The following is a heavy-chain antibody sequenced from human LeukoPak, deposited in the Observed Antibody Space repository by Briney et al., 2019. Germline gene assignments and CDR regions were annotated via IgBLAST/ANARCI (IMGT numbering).Heavy chain of an antibody. CDR3: ARTMVRGVVTPTGY. J-gene: IGHJ4*02. V-gene: IGHV1-2*02. D-gene: IGHD3-10*01. CDR1: GYTFTSYG. CDR2: INPNSGGT. Sequence: ASVKVSCKASGYTFTSYGISWVRQAPGQGLEWMGWINPNSGGTNYAQKFQGRVTMTRDTSISTAYMELSRLRSDDTAVYYCARTMVRGVVTPTGYWGQGTLVTVSS.